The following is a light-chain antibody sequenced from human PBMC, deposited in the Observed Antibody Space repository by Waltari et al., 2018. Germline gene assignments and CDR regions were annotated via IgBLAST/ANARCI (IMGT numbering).Light chain of an antibody. CDR3: LQDDSYPRT. V-gene: IGKV1-6*01. Sequence: AIQMTQSPSSLSASVGDSITITCRASQDIGNELGWYQQTPGKAPKLLIYGASSIQSGVPSRFSGGGSGTDFTLTISSLQPEDFATYYCLQDDSYPRTFGQGTKVEIK. J-gene: IGKJ1*01. CDR1: QDIGNE. CDR2: GAS.